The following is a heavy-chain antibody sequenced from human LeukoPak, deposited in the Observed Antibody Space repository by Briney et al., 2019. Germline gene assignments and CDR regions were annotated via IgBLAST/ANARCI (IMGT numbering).Heavy chain of an antibody. J-gene: IGHJ5*01. V-gene: IGHV3-30*18. CDR3: AKNRIPTAITPDS. CDR2: IAYDGINK. Sequence: GRFLRLSCVASGFTFSSYGMPWVRQAPGEGLEWVAVIAYDGINKYYADSVKGRFTISRGNSKDTLFLQMDSLRAEDTAVYYCAKNRIPTAITPDSWGQGTLVTVSS. D-gene: IGHD2-2*02. CDR1: GFTFSSYG.